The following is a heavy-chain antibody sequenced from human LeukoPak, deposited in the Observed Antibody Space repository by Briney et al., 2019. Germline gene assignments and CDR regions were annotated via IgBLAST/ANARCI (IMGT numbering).Heavy chain of an antibody. CDR1: GFTFSSYS. V-gene: IGHV3-21*01. J-gene: IGHJ6*03. Sequence: GGSLRLSCAASGFTFSSYSMNWVRQAPGKGLEWVSSISSSSSYIYYADSVKGRFTISRDNAKNSLYLQMNSLRAEDTAVYYCARDSKASPGAFQIRGATFMDVWGKGTTVTISS. CDR2: ISSSSSYI. CDR3: ARDSKASPGAFQIRGATFMDV. D-gene: IGHD3-10*01.